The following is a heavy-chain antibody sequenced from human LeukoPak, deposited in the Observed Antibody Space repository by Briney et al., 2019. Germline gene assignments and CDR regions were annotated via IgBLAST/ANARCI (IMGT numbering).Heavy chain of an antibody. V-gene: IGHV4-59*01. Sequence: PSETLSFTCTVSGGSISSYYWSWIRQPPGKGLEWIGYIYYSGSTNYNPSLKSRVTISVDTSKNQFSLKLSSVTAADTAVYYCARVSSHRVPGQIGFYYYGMDVWGQGTTVTVSS. D-gene: IGHD3-16*02. CDR1: GGSISSYY. CDR2: IYYSGST. J-gene: IGHJ6*02. CDR3: ARVSSHRVPGQIGFYYYGMDV.